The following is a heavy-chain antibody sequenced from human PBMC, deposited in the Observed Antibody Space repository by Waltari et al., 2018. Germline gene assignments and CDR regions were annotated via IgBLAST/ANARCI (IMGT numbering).Heavy chain of an antibody. D-gene: IGHD4-17*01. CDR2: IYDDGVGK. Sequence: EVQLLESGGGLVQPGGSLRLSCAASGFTFSRFAMAWVRQAPGRGLGWVSTIYDDGVGKFYADSVGGRFTISRDYSQNTLYLQMNSLRAEDTAVYYCAKQAGMTTARYYFDYWGQGTLVTVSS. V-gene: IGHV3-23*01. CDR3: AKQAGMTTARYYFDY. CDR1: GFTFSRFA. J-gene: IGHJ4*02.